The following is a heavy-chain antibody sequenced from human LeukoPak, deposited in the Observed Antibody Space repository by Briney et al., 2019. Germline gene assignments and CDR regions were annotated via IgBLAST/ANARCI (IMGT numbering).Heavy chain of an antibody. CDR1: GYTFTRYG. V-gene: IGHV1-18*01. Sequence: VSVKVSCKASGYTFTRYGITWVRQAPGQGLEWMGWISAYNGNTNYAQKLQGRVTMTTDTSTSTAYMELRSLRSDDTAVYYCARSPYYYDSSGYSLPYYFDYWGQGTLVTVSS. J-gene: IGHJ4*02. CDR2: ISAYNGNT. D-gene: IGHD3-22*01. CDR3: ARSPYYYDSSGYSLPYYFDY.